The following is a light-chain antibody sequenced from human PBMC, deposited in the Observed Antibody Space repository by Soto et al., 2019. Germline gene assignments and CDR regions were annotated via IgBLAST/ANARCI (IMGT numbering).Light chain of an antibody. CDR3: LQHDSYPWP. CDR1: QDIKDE. V-gene: IGKV1-6*01. J-gene: IGKJ1*01. CDR2: SAS. Sequence: AIQMTQSPSSLSAFVGDSVTITCRASQDIKDEVGWYQQKPGKAPRLLIFSASSLQSGVPSRFRGSGTGTDFTLTISGLQAADFATYSCLQHDSYPWPFGQGTKVEIK.